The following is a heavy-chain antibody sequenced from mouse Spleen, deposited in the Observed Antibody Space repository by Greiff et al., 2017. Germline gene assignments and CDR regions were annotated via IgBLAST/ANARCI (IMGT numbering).Heavy chain of an antibody. CDR1: GYTFTSYT. Sequence: VQLQQSGAELARPGASVKMSCKASGYTFTSYTMHWVKQRPGQGLEWIGYINPSSGYTKYNQKFKDKATLTADKSSSTAYMQLSSLTSEDSAVYYCARYRYDVYAMDYWGQGTSVTVSS. D-gene: IGHD2-14*01. CDR3: ARYRYDVYAMDY. V-gene: IGHV1-4*01. J-gene: IGHJ4*01. CDR2: INPSSGYT.